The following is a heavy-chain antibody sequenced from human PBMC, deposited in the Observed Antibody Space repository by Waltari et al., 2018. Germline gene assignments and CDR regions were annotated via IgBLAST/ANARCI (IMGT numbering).Heavy chain of an antibody. CDR2: NYTSGGM. Sequence: QVQLQESGPGLVKPSETLSLTCTVSGGSISSYYWSWIRQPAGKGLEWIGRNYTSGGMYYNPSLQSRVTISVDTSKNPFSLKLSSVTAADTAVYHCARMGGSGSYLGWFDPWGQGTLVTVSS. CDR1: GGSISSYY. D-gene: IGHD3-10*01. V-gene: IGHV4-4*07. CDR3: ARMGGSGSYLGWFDP. J-gene: IGHJ5*02.